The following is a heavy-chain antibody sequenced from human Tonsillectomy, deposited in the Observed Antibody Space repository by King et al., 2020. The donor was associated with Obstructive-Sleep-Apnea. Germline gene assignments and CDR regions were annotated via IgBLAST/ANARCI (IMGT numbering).Heavy chain of an antibody. CDR3: ARERLNYYYDSSGVDY. CDR2: IYWDDDK. CDR1: GFSLSTSGMC. D-gene: IGHD3-22*01. J-gene: IGHJ4*02. Sequence: TLKESCPALGKPTQTLTLTCTFSGFSLSTSGMCVSWIRQPPGKALYWLARIYWDDDKYYSTSLKTMLTISKDTSKTQVVLTITNMDPVDQATYYCARERLNYYYDSSGVDYWGQGTLVTVSS. V-gene: IGHV2-70*11.